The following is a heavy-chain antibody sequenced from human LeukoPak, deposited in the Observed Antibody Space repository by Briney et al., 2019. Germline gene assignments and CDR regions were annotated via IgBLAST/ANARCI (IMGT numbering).Heavy chain of an antibody. D-gene: IGHD3-22*01. Sequence: PGESLRLSCAASGFTFSSYGLNWVRQAPGKGLEWVSTISSGGDIYYEDSVKGRFTISRDNAKNSLYLQMNSLRAEDTAVYYCARDQDGGKYYYESSGYSHWGQGILVTVSS. CDR3: ARDQDGGKYYYESSGYSH. J-gene: IGHJ4*02. CDR1: GFTFSSYG. V-gene: IGHV3-21*01. CDR2: ISSGGDI.